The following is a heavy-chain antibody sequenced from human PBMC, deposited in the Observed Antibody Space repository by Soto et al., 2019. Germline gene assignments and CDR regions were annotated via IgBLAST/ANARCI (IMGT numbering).Heavy chain of an antibody. V-gene: IGHV4-39*01. CDR1: GECISSSSYA. CDR3: DRQRTTVVTQAYFDH. D-gene: IGHD2-21*02. Sequence: EPQSLISNVSGECISSSSYAWGWIRQPPGKGLEWIGSIYYSGRTYYNPSFKSRVTISIDTSKNQFSLKLSYVTATDTAVYYCDRQRTTVVTQAYFDHWGQGALVTVSS. J-gene: IGHJ4*02. CDR2: IYYSGRT.